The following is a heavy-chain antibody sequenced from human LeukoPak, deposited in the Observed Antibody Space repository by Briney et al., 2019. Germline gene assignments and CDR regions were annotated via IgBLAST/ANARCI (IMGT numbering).Heavy chain of an antibody. Sequence: PGGSLRLSCAASGFTFSNAWMSWVRQAPGKGLEWVGRIKSKTDGGTTDYAAPVKGRFTISRDDSKNTLYLQMNSLRAEDTAVYYCAKFSTTVTPAYYWGQGTLVTVSS. CDR3: AKFSTTVTPAYY. J-gene: IGHJ4*02. V-gene: IGHV3-15*01. CDR2: IKSKTDGGTT. D-gene: IGHD4-11*01. CDR1: GFTFSNAW.